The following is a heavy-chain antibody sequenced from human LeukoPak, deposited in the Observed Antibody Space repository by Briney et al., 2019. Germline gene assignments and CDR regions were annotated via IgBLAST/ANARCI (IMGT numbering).Heavy chain of an antibody. CDR2: ISGSGGST. Sequence: GGSLRLSCAASGFTFSSYAMSWVRQAPGKGLEWVSAISGSGGSTYYADSVKGRFTISRDNSKNTLYLQMNSLRAEDTAVYYCAKGARYCSSTSCYIRPRPFDYWGQGTLVTVSS. D-gene: IGHD2-2*02. V-gene: IGHV3-23*01. CDR3: AKGARYCSSTSCYIRPRPFDY. CDR1: GFTFSSYA. J-gene: IGHJ4*02.